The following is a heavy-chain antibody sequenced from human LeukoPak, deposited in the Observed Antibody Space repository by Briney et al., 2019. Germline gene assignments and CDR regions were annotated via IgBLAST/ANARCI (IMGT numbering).Heavy chain of an antibody. D-gene: IGHD3-10*01. CDR2: IKRDGNEK. CDR1: GFTFSSYW. Sequence: GGSLRLSCAASGFTFSSYWMNWVRQALGKGLGWVANIKRDGNEKNYVDSVKGRFSISRDNAKNSLYLQMDSLRAEDTAVYYCAKEGAYPIITYDSWGQGALVTVS. J-gene: IGHJ5*01. CDR3: AKEGAYPIITYDS. V-gene: IGHV3-7*01.